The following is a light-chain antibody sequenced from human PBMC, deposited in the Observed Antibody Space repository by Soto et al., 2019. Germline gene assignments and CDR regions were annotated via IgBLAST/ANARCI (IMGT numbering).Light chain of an antibody. CDR2: GAS. J-gene: IGKJ1*01. CDR1: QTVSSSY. Sequence: EIVLTQSPGTLSLSPGGRATLSCRASQTVSSSYLAWYQQKPGQAPRLLIYGASSRATGIPDRFSGSGSGTDFTLTISRLEPEDFAVYYCQQFGSSPWTFGQGTKVEF. CDR3: QQFGSSPWT. V-gene: IGKV3-20*01.